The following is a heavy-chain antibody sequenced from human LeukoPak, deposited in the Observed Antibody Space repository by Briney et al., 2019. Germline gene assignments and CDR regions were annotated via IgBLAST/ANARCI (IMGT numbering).Heavy chain of an antibody. V-gene: IGHV1-2*07. D-gene: IGHD2-2*01. CDR3: ARDRVVVPAAFDY. Sequence: ASVKVSCKASGYIFTGYYMHWVRQAPGQGLEWMGWINPNSGGTNYAHKFQGRVTMTRDTSISTAYMELSRLRSDDTAVYYCARDRVVVPAAFDYWGQGTLVTVSS. CDR2: INPNSGGT. CDR1: GYIFTGYY. J-gene: IGHJ4*02.